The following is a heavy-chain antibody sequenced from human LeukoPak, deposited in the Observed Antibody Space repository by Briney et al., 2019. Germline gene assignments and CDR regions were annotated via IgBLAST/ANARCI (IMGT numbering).Heavy chain of an antibody. CDR3: AREMYYYDSRGLKD. Sequence: PGGSLRLSCAASGFTFSNYAMHWVRQAPGKGLQWVGVVSSDGGYKSYADSVGGRFTISRDNSKNTLYLHMSSLRAEDTAEYYCAREMYYYDSRGLKDWGQGTLVTVSS. V-gene: IGHV3-30-3*01. D-gene: IGHD3-22*01. J-gene: IGHJ4*02. CDR1: GFTFSNYA. CDR2: VSSDGGYK.